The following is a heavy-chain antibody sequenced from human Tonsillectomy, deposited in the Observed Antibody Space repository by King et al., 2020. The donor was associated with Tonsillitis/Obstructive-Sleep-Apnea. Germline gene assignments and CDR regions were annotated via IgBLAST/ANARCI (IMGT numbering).Heavy chain of an antibody. CDR3: ARVLAVAGINLGVDF. J-gene: IGHJ4*02. CDR1: GYSFSNLW. D-gene: IGHD6-19*01. Sequence: QLVQSGAEVKKPGESLKISCKGSGYSFSNLWIGWVRQMPGKGLEWMGIIYPCDSDTRYSPSFQGQVTISADKSISTAYLQWGSLKASDTAMYYCARVLAVAGINLGVDFWGQGTLVTVSS. CDR2: IYPCDSDT. V-gene: IGHV5-51*01.